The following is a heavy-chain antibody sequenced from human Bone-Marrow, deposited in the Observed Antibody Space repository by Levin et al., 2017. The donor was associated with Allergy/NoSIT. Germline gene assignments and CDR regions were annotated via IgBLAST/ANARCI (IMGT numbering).Heavy chain of an antibody. D-gene: IGHD3-9*01. CDR3: ARDYDILTGYHKAGYYYGMDV. J-gene: IGHJ6*02. CDR1: GFTFSDYY. CDR2: ISSSGSTI. Sequence: PGGSLRLSCAASGFTFSDYYMSWIRQAPGKGLEWVSYISSSGSTIYYADSVKGRFTISRDNAKNSLYLQMNSLRAEDTAVYYCARDYDILTGYHKAGYYYGMDVWGQGTTVTVSS. V-gene: IGHV3-11*01.